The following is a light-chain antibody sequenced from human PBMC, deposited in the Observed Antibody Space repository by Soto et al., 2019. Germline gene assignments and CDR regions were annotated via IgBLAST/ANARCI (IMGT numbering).Light chain of an antibody. CDR2: EVN. V-gene: IGLV2-8*01. CDR1: SSDVGGYNY. Sequence: QSVLTQPPSASGSPGQSVAISCTGTSSDVGGYNYASWYQQHPGKAPKLMIYEVNKRPSGVPDRFSGSKSGNTASLTVSGLQAEDEADYYCSSYAGSSNVFGTGTKVPS. J-gene: IGLJ1*01. CDR3: SSYAGSSNV.